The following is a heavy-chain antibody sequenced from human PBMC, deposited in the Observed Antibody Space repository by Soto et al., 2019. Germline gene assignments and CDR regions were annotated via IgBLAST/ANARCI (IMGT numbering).Heavy chain of an antibody. J-gene: IGHJ4*02. Sequence: ASVKVSCKAPGGTFSSYAISWVRQAPGQGLEWMGGIIPIFGTANYAQKFQGRVTITADESTSTAYMELSSLRSEDTAVYYCARGTGDLDSFYYVHYWGQGTLVTVSS. V-gene: IGHV1-69*13. CDR1: GGTFSSYA. CDR3: ARGTGDLDSFYYVHY. CDR2: IIPIFGTA. D-gene: IGHD3-10*02.